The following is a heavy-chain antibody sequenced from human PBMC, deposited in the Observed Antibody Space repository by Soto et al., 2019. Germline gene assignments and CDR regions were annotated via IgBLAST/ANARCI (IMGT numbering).Heavy chain of an antibody. CDR2: ISSDGAGK. V-gene: IGHV3-30*18. D-gene: IGHD1-26*01. CDR1: GFSFNIHA. Sequence: QMQLVESGGGVVQPGRSLRLSCAASGFSFNIHAMHWVRQTPGKGLEWVAVISSDGAGKYYADSVRGRFTISSDDSKNILYLQMDSLRSEDTAVYYCAKDQGRIVTATRELDYWGQGTLVTVSS. CDR3: AKDQGRIVTATRELDY. J-gene: IGHJ4*02.